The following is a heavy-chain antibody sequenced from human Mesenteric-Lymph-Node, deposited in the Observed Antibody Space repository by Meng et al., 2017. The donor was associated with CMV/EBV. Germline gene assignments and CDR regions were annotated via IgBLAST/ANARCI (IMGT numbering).Heavy chain of an antibody. CDR1: GYTFTGYY. V-gene: IGHV1-2*02. CDR2: INPNSGGT. CDR3: ARVSGLPYVHWSSWAPFDI. Sequence: ASVKVSCKASGYTFTGYYMHWVRQATGQGLEWMGWINPNSGGTNYAQKFQGRVTMTRGTSISTVDMELSRLRSEDTAVYYCARVSGLPYVHWSSWAPFDIWGQGTMVTVSS. D-gene: IGHD3-9*01. J-gene: IGHJ3*02.